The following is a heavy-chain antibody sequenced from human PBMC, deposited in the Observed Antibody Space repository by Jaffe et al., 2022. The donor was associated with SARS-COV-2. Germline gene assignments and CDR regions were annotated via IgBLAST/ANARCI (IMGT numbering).Heavy chain of an antibody. CDR2: ISYDGSNK. D-gene: IGHD6-13*01. J-gene: IGHJ4*02. Sequence: QVQLVESGGGVVQPGRSLRLSCAASGFTFSSYAMHWVRQAPGKGLEWVAVISYDGSNKYYADSVKGRFTISRDNSKNTLYLQMNSLRAEDTAVYYCARGVGAYSSSWNFDYWGQGTLVTVSS. CDR3: ARGVGAYSSSWNFDY. CDR1: GFTFSSYA. V-gene: IGHV3-30*04.